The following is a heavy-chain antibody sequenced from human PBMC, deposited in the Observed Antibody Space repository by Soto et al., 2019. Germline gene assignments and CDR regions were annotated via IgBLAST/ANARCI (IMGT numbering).Heavy chain of an antibody. V-gene: IGHV1-18*01. CDR1: GYTFTSYG. Sequence: ASVKVSCKASGYTFTSYGISWVRQAPGQGLEWMGWISAYNGNTNYAQKLQGRVTMTTDTSTSTAYMELRSLRSDDTAVYYCARDDPIAVAGTDYYYYGMDVWGQGTTVPVSS. CDR2: ISAYNGNT. D-gene: IGHD6-19*01. CDR3: ARDDPIAVAGTDYYYYGMDV. J-gene: IGHJ6*02.